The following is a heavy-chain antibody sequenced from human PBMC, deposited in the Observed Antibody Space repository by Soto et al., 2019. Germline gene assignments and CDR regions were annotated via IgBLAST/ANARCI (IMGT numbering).Heavy chain of an antibody. V-gene: IGHV1-2*02. CDR2: INPDSGAT. D-gene: IGHD2-8*02. Sequence: HEHLVQSGAEVKRPGASLKVSCKASGYSFTGYYIHWVRQAPGQGLERMGWINPDSGATNYAQNFQGRVTLTSDPSISTASMDLTSLTSDATAVYYCARGDYGTGGYPFPYFDYWGQGTLVIVSS. CDR3: ARGDYGTGGYPFPYFDY. CDR1: GYSFTGYY. J-gene: IGHJ4*02.